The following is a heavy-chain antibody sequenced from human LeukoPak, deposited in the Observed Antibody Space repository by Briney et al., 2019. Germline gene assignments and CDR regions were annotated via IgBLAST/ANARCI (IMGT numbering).Heavy chain of an antibody. V-gene: IGHV4-39*01. Sequence: SETLSLTCTVSGGSISSSPYYWGWIRQPPGKELEWIGTIYYRGSTYSNPSLNSRVTISLDTSKNQFSLRLRSVTAADTALYYCARHYLSDGILSTFDPWGQGTLVTVSS. D-gene: IGHD2-2*01. CDR1: GGSISSSPYY. J-gene: IGHJ5*02. CDR2: IYYRGST. CDR3: ARHYLSDGILSTFDP.